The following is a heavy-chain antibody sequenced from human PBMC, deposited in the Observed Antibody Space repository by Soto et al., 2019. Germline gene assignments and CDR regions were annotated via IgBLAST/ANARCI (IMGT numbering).Heavy chain of an antibody. V-gene: IGHV4-31*03. CDR1: GGSISSGGYY. J-gene: IGHJ4*02. Sequence: QVQLQESGPGLVKPSQTLSLTCTVSGGSISSGGYYWSWIRQHPGKGLEWIGYIYYSGSTYYNPSHQSRVTISVDTSKNQFSLKLSSVTAADTAVYYFAIDPGHYGGNSWGFDYWGQGTLVTVSS. D-gene: IGHD4-17*01. CDR3: AIDPGHYGGNSWGFDY. CDR2: IYYSGST.